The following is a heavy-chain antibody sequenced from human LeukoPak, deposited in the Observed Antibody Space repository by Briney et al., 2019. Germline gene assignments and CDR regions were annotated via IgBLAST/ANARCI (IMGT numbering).Heavy chain of an antibody. Sequence: GGSLRLSCAASGFTFSSYSMNWVRQAPGKGLEWVSSISSSSSYIYYADSVKGRFTISRDNAKNSLYLQMNSLRAEDTAVYYCAREAVVAATPFDYWGRGTLVTVSS. D-gene: IGHD2-15*01. J-gene: IGHJ4*02. CDR1: GFTFSSYS. V-gene: IGHV3-21*01. CDR2: ISSSSSYI. CDR3: AREAVVAATPFDY.